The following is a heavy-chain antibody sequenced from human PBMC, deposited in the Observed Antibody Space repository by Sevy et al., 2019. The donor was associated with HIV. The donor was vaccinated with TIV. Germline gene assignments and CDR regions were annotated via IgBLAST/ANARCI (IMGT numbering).Heavy chain of an antibody. CDR2: IGSTNSNI. V-gene: IGHV3-21*01. CDR1: GFSFGSYS. D-gene: IGHD6-13*01. J-gene: IGHJ4*02. Sequence: GGSLRLSCSASGFSFGSYSVSWVRQAPGKGLEWVASIGSTNSNIYYADSVKGRFTISRDNAKNSLFLHMNTLRAEDTAVYYCARSYSSSWYILYYSEYWGQGTPVTVSS. CDR3: ARSYSSSWYILYYSEY.